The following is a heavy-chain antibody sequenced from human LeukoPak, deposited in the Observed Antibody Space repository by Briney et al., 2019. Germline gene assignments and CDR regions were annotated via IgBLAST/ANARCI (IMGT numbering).Heavy chain of an antibody. V-gene: IGHV3-21*01. D-gene: IGHD6-19*01. J-gene: IGHJ4*02. CDR1: GFTFSSYS. CDR2: ISSSSSYI. Sequence: PGGSLRLSCAASGFTFSSYSMNWVRQAPGKGLEWVSSISSSSSYIYYADSVKGRFTISRDNTKNSLYLQMNSLRAEDTAVYYCARAGSSGWFDYWGQGTLVTVSS. CDR3: ARAGSSGWFDY.